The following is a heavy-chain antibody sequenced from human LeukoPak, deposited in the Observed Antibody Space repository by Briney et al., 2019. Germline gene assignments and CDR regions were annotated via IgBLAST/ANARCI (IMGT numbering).Heavy chain of an antibody. CDR1: GFTFSDYY. Sequence: NPGGSLRLSCAASGFTFSDYYMSWIRQAPGKGLEWVSYISSSGSTIYYADSVKGRLTISRDNAKNSLYLQMNSLRAEDTAVYYCARAERGYSYGYEVNYYYGMDVWGQGTTVTVSS. V-gene: IGHV3-11*01. J-gene: IGHJ6*02. CDR3: ARAERGYSYGYEVNYYYGMDV. CDR2: ISSSGSTI. D-gene: IGHD5-18*01.